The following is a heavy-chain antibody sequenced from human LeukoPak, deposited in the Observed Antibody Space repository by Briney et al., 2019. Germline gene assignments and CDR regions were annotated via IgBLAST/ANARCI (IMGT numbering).Heavy chain of an antibody. D-gene: IGHD6-19*01. CDR2: ISSNGGST. Sequence: PGGSLRLSCSASGFTFSSYAMHWVRQAPGKGLEYVSAISSNGGSTYYADSVKGRFTISRDNSENTLYLQMSSLRAEDTAVYYCVKDRAVAGKGAKYFQHWGQGTLVTVSS. CDR1: GFTFSSYA. V-gene: IGHV3-64D*06. CDR3: VKDRAVAGKGAKYFQH. J-gene: IGHJ1*01.